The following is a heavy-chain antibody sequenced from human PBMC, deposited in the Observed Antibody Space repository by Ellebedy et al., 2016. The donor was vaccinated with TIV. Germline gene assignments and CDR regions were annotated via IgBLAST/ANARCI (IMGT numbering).Heavy chain of an antibody. CDR3: ARVLDGYSHARPQDV. CDR2: ILPISDTA. V-gene: IGHV1-69*13. D-gene: IGHD5-24*01. Sequence: AASVKVSCKASGGTFSTYAITWVRQAPGQGLESLGGILPISDTAIYAQKFQGRVTITADDSTATAYMELNSLRSEDTAVYFCARVLDGYSHARPQDVWGQGTTVTVSS. J-gene: IGHJ6*02. CDR1: GGTFSTYA.